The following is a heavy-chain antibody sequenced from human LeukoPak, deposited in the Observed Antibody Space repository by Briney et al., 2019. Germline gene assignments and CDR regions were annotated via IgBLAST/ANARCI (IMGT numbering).Heavy chain of an antibody. V-gene: IGHV1-18*01. D-gene: IGHD3-22*01. CDR1: GYTFTSYV. J-gene: IGHJ4*02. CDR3: ARVYNYYDTSGYYLGNYFDY. CDR2: ISSYNGNT. Sequence: ASVKVSFKASGYTFTSYVISWLRQAPAQGLEWMGWISSYNGNTNYAQKLQGRVTMTTDTSTSTAYMELRSLRSDDTAVYYCARVYNYYDTSGYYLGNYFDYWGRGTLVTVSS.